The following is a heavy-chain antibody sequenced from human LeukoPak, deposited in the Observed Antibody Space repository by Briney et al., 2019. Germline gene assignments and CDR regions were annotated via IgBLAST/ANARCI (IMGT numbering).Heavy chain of an antibody. Sequence: SETLSLTCTVSGGSISSYYWSWIRQPPGKGLEWIGDIYYSGSTNYNPSLKSRVTISVDASKNQFSLKLSSVTAADTAVYYCARYGPLWFGEFQKNWFDPWGEGTLVTVSS. CDR2: IYYSGST. J-gene: IGHJ5*02. D-gene: IGHD3-10*01. CDR1: GGSISSYY. CDR3: ARYGPLWFGEFQKNWFDP. V-gene: IGHV4-59*08.